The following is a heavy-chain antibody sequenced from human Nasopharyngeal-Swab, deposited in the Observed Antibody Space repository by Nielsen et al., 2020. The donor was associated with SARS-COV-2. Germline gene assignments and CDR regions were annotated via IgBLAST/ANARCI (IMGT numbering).Heavy chain of an antibody. Sequence: SETLSLTCTVSGGSISSGGYYWSWIRQHPGKGLEWIGYIYYSGSTYYNPSLKSRVTISVDTSKNQFSLKLSSVTAADTAVYYCARDILVADRYYYGMDVWGQGTTVTVSS. V-gene: IGHV4-31*03. CDR1: GGSISSGGYY. CDR3: ARDILVADRYYYGMDV. D-gene: IGHD2-15*01. CDR2: IYYSGST. J-gene: IGHJ6*02.